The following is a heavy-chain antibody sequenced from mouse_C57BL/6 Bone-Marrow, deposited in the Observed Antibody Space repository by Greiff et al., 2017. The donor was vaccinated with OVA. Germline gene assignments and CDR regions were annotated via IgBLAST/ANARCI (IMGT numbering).Heavy chain of an antibody. J-gene: IGHJ2*01. CDR2: IDPSDSYT. CDR1: GYTFTSYW. CDR3: ARGGD. V-gene: IGHV1-59*01. Sequence: QVQLQQPGAELVRPGTSVKLSCKASGYTFTSYWMHWVKQRPGQGLEWIGVIDPSDSYTNYNQKFKGKATLTVDTSSSTAYMQLSSLTSEASAGYNCARGGDWGKGTTLTVSS.